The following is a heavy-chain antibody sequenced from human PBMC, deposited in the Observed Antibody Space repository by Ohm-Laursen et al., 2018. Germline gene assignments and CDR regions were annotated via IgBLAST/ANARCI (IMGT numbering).Heavy chain of an antibody. CDR1: GFTSSSYA. J-gene: IGHJ6*02. CDR3: AKNSAFTYYSAMDV. CDR2: VSGSGDST. V-gene: IGHV3-23*01. D-gene: IGHD3-16*01. Sequence: SLRLSCSASGFTSSSYAMSWVRQAPGKGLEWVSGVSGSGDSTYHADSVKGRFTISRDNSKNTMYLQMNSLRAEDTAVFYCAKNSAFTYYSAMDVWGQGTTITVSS.